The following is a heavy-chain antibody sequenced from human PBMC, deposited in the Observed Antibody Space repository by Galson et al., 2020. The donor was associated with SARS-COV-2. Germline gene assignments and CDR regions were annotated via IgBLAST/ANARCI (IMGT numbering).Heavy chain of an antibody. Sequence: GGSLRLSCVASGFTFSSYPMHWVRQAPGKGLEWVAVLSYDGSNKYYADSVKGRFTISSDNSKNTLYLQMNSLTTEDTAVYYCARDGGKNWEHRGYFDYWGQGNLVTVSS. CDR1: GFTFSSYP. V-gene: IGHV3-30*04. CDR2: LSYDGSNK. J-gene: IGHJ4*02. D-gene: IGHD1-26*01. CDR3: ARDGGKNWEHRGYFDY.